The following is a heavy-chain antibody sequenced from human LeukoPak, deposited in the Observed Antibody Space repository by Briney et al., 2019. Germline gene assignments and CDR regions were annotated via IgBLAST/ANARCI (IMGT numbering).Heavy chain of an antibody. CDR2: IKQDGSEK. J-gene: IGHJ3*02. CDR3: ARRSPRKGELLAFDI. CDR1: GFTFSSYW. Sequence: GGSLRLSCAASGFTFSSYWMSWVRQAPGKGLEWVANIKQDGSEKYYVDSVKGRFTISRDNAKNSLYLQMNSLRAEDTAVSYCARRSPRKGELLAFDIWGQGTMVTVSS. V-gene: IGHV3-7*01. D-gene: IGHD3-10*01.